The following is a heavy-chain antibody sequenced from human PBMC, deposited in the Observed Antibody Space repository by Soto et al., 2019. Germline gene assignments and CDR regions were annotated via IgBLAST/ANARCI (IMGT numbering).Heavy chain of an antibody. V-gene: IGHV1-18*01. CDR1: GYTFTSYV. CDR3: ARDQPDTKILGYCSGGSCYYYGMDX. Sequence: GASVKVSCKASGYTFTSYVISWVRQAPGQGLEWMGLISSYNGNTNYAQKLQGRVTMTTDTSTSTAYMEMRSLRSDDTAVYYCARDQPDTKILGYCSGGSCYYYGMDXWGQGTMVTVS. J-gene: IGHJ6*02. CDR2: ISSYNGNT. D-gene: IGHD2-15*01.